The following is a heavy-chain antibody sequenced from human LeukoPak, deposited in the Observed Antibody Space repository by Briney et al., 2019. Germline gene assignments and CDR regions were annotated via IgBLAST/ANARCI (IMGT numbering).Heavy chain of an antibody. D-gene: IGHD3-9*01. CDR2: INHSGST. V-gene: IGHV4-34*01. Sequence: SETLSLTCAVYGGSFSRYYWSWIRQPPGKGLEWIGEINHSGSTNYNPSLKSRVTISVDTSKNRFSLKLSSVTAADTAVYYCASRTFDWLFNNWFDPWGQGTLVTVSS. CDR3: ASRTFDWLFNNWFDP. J-gene: IGHJ5*02. CDR1: GGSFSRYY.